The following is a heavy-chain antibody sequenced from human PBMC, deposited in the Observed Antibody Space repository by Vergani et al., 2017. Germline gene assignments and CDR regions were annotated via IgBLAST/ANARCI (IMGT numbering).Heavy chain of an antibody. V-gene: IGHV4-34*01. CDR3: ARRRPAAIRGWFDP. CDR2: INHSGST. D-gene: IGHD2-2*02. J-gene: IGHJ5*02. Sequence: QVQLQQWGAGLLKPSETLSLTCAVYGGSFSGYYWSWIRRPPGKGLEWIGEINHSGSTNYNPSLKSRVTISVDTSKNQLSLKLSSVTAADKAVYYCARRRPAAIRGWFDPWGQGTLVTVSS. CDR1: GGSFSGYY.